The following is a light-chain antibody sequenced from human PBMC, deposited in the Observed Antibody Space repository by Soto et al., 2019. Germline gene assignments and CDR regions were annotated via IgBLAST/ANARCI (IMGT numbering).Light chain of an antibody. CDR1: QSVGSY. CDR3: QQRTDWPRFT. V-gene: IGKV3-11*01. CDR2: DAS. J-gene: IGKJ3*01. Sequence: EIVLTQSPATLSLSPGERATLSCRASQSVGSYLAWYQQIPGRAPRLVIHDASNRATGIPARFSGSGSGTDFILTIGSLEPEDFAVYYCQQRTDWPRFTFGPGTKVDIK.